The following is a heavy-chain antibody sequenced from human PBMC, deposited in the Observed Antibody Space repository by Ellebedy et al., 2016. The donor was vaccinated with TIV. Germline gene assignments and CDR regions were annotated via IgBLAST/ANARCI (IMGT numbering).Heavy chain of an antibody. CDR2: IKRDGSVK. V-gene: IGHV3-7*01. J-gene: IGHJ4*02. D-gene: IGHD6-19*01. Sequence: GESLKISCVASGFSFDNYWMTWVRQAPGKGLEWVANIKRDGSVKNSVDSVKGRFTISRDNAKNSLHLQMSSLRVEDTAVYYCTRRTSSGYDYWGQGTLVTVSS. CDR3: TRRTSSGYDY. CDR1: GFSFDNYW.